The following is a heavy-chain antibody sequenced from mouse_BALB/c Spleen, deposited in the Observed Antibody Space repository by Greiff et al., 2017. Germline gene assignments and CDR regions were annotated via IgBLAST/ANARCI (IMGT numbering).Heavy chain of an antibody. V-gene: IGHV5-4*02. CDR2: ISDGGSYT. CDR1: GFTFSDYY. D-gene: IGHD2-1*01. CDR3: ARGDVNYEVDY. J-gene: IGHJ4*01. Sequence: EVQRVESGGGLVKPGGSLKLSCAASGFTFSDYYMYWVRQTPEKRLEWVATISDGGSYTYYPDSVQGRFTISRDNAKNNLYLQMSSLKSEDTAMYYCARGDVNYEVDYWGQGTSVTVSS.